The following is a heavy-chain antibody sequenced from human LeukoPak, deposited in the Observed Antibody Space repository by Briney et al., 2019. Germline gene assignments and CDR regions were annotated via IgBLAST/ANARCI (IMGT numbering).Heavy chain of an antibody. CDR1: GFTFRSYW. J-gene: IGHJ4*02. Sequence: GGSLRLSRAASGFTFRSYWMSWVRQAPGKGLEWVANIKQDGSEKYYVDSVKGRFTISRDNAKNSLYLQMNSLRAEDTAVYYCARDRYSSSALLGYWGQGTLVTVSS. CDR2: IKQDGSEK. D-gene: IGHD6-6*01. V-gene: IGHV3-7*01. CDR3: ARDRYSSSALLGY.